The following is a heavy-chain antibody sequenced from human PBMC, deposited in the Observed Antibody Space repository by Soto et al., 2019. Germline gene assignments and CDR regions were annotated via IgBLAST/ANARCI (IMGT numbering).Heavy chain of an antibody. J-gene: IGHJ4*02. D-gene: IGHD3-3*01. CDR2: IYWDDDK. CDR1: GFSLTTSGVG. Sequence: QITLKESGPTVVKPTETLTLTCTFSGFSLTTSGVGVGWVRQSPGKAPEWLALIYWDDDKRYSTSLNSRLIITKDTSKNQVVLTMANVDPADTATYDCAHRVLRTVFGLVTTTAIYFDCWGPGTPVVVSS. V-gene: IGHV2-5*02. CDR3: AHRVLRTVFGLVTTTAIYFDC.